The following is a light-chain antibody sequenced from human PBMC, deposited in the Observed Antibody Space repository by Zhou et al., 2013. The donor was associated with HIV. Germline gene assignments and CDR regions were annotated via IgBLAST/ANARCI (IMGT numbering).Light chain of an antibody. V-gene: IGKV3-20*01. J-gene: IGKJ2*01. CDR3: QQCGSSPKYT. Sequence: EIVLTQSPGTLSLSPGERATLSCRASQSVNNNYLAWYQQRPGQAPRLLIYGASSRATGIPDRFSGSGSGTDFTLTISRLEPEDFAVYFCQQCGSSPKYTFGQGTKLEIK. CDR2: GAS. CDR1: QSVNNNY.